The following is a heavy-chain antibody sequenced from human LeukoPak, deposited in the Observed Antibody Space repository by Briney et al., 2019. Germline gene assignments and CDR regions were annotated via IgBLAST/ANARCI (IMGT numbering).Heavy chain of an antibody. J-gene: IGHJ4*02. Sequence: SETLSLTCTVSGGSIISYYWSWIRQPPGQGLEWIAFIHSSGSTGYSPSLKSRVTITVDTSKNHFSLKVTSLTPADTGVYYCARSLPGAFGAAVLWGEGTLVTVFS. D-gene: IGHD2-15*01. V-gene: IGHV4-59*01. CDR2: IHSSGST. CDR3: ARSLPGAFGAAVL. CDR1: GGSIISYY.